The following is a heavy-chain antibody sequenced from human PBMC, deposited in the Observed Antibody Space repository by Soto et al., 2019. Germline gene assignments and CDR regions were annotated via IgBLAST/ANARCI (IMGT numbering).Heavy chain of an antibody. CDR3: ASGIQLWLRRINTGYSG. D-gene: IGHD5-18*01. CDR1: GGTFSTYA. J-gene: IGHJ4*02. V-gene: IGHV1-69*12. CDR2: IIPMFGTA. Sequence: QVQLVQSGAEVKKPESSVKVSCKAPGGTFSTYAISWVRQAPGQGLEWMGGIIPMFGTANYAQRFQDRVTITADESTSTVYMQLSSLRSEDPAVYFCASGIQLWLRRINTGYSGWGQGTLVTVSS.